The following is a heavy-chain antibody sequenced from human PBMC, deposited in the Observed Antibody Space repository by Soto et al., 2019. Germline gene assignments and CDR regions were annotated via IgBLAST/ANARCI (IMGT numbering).Heavy chain of an antibody. Sequence: PSETLSLTCSVSHGSLSSSLYYWGWIRQPPGKGLEWIRTIYSTVSTHYNPSLKSRVTISIDTSKNQFSLKLNSVTAADTAVYYCARLPYYDTSPVTFEIWGQGAMVTVSS. CDR1: HGSLSSSLYY. J-gene: IGHJ3*02. CDR2: IYSTVST. D-gene: IGHD1-26*01. CDR3: ARLPYYDTSPVTFEI. V-gene: IGHV4-39*01.